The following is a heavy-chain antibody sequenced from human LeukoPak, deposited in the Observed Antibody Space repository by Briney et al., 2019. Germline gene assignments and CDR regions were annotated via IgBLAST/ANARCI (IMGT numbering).Heavy chain of an antibody. CDR3: AREIVGSGSYPDN. CDR2: IWHDASHT. J-gene: IGHJ4*02. V-gene: IGHV3-33*01. D-gene: IGHD3-10*01. Sequence: GGSLRLSCAASGFSFSTYAMHWVRQAPGKGLEWVALIWHDASHTFYTDSVKGRLTISRDNSKNTVYLQMNSLGGEDTAVYYCAREIVGSGSYPDNWGQGTLVTVSP. CDR1: GFSFSTYA.